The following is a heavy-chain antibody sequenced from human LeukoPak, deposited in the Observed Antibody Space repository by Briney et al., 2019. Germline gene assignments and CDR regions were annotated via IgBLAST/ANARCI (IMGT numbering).Heavy chain of an antibody. D-gene: IGHD2/OR15-2a*01. Sequence: SETLSLTCTVSGSSISSYYWSWIRQPAGKGLEWIGRIYTSGSANYNPSLKSRVTMSVDTSKNHFSLKLSSVTAADTAVYYCARHSKPWGFANWFDPWGQGTRVIVSS. CDR1: GSSISSYY. CDR2: IYTSGSA. J-gene: IGHJ5*02. CDR3: ARHSKPWGFANWFDP. V-gene: IGHV4-4*07.